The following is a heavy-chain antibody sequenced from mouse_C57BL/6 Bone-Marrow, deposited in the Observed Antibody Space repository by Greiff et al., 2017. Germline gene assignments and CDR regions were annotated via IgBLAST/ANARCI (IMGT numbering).Heavy chain of an antibody. J-gene: IGHJ3*01. CDR2: IYPRSGNT. Sequence: VKLMESGAELARPGASVKLSCKASGYTFTSYGISWVKQRTGQGLEWIGEIYPRSGNTYYNEKFKGKATLTADKSSSTAYMELRSLTSEDSAVYFCARSGLLWFAYWGQGTLVTVSA. CDR1: GYTFTSYG. CDR3: ARSGLLWFAY. D-gene: IGHD2-3*01. V-gene: IGHV1-81*01.